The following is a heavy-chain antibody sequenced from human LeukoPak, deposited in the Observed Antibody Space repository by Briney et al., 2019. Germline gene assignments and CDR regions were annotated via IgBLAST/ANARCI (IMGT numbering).Heavy chain of an antibody. D-gene: IGHD3-22*01. CDR3: ARPYYYDSRIDP. CDR2: MYYSGST. J-gene: IGHJ5*02. V-gene: IGHV4-30-4*01. CDR1: GGSISSGDYY. Sequence: PSETLSLTCTVSGGSISSGDYYWSWIRQPPGKGLEWIAYMYYSGSTYYNPSLKSRVTMSADTSKNQLSLKLSTVTAADTAVYYCARPYYYDSRIDPWGQGILVTVSS.